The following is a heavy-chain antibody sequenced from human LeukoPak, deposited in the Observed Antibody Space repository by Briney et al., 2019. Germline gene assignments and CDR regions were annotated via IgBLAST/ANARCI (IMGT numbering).Heavy chain of an antibody. V-gene: IGHV4-39*07. CDR2: IYYSGST. D-gene: IGHD3-3*01. CDR3: AREGGFYRPLDY. Sequence: SETLSLTCTVSGGSISSRSNYWGWIRQPPGKGLEWIGSIYYSGSTNYNPSLESRLTMSVDVSENQVSLKLTSVTAADTAVYYCAREGGFYRPLDYSGQGTLVTVSS. J-gene: IGHJ4*02. CDR1: GGSISSRSNY.